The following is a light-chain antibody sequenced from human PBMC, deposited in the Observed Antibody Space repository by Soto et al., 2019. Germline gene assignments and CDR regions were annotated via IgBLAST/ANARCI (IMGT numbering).Light chain of an antibody. Sequence: QSALTQPASVSGSPGQSITISCTGASSDVGSYDYVSWYQQYPGEAPKLMIYDVSNRPSGVSNRFSGSKSGNTASLTISGLQTEDEADYYCSSYASGSRVFGGGTKLTVL. CDR2: DVS. V-gene: IGLV2-14*01. J-gene: IGLJ2*01. CDR3: SSYASGSRV. CDR1: SSDVGSYDY.